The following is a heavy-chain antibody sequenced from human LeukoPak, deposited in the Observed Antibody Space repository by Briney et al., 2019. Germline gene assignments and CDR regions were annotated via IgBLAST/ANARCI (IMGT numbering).Heavy chain of an antibody. CDR1: GFTFGSHA. Sequence: GGSLRLSRAATGFTFGSHAVSWVRQAPGKGLEWVSLISGSGGNTYYADSVKGRFTISRDNSKNTVYLQMNSLTAEDTAVYYCAKALDSSGYYYHYGVDVWGQGTTVTVSS. CDR2: ISGSGGNT. D-gene: IGHD6-19*01. CDR3: AKALDSSGYYYHYGVDV. J-gene: IGHJ6*02. V-gene: IGHV3-23*01.